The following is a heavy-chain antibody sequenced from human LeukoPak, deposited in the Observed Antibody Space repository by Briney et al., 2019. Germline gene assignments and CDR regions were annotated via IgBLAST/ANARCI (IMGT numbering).Heavy chain of an antibody. Sequence: PSETLSLTCTVSGGSISSSSYYWGWIRQPPGKGLEWIGEINHSGSTNYNPSLKSRVTISVDTSKNQFSLKLSSVTAADTAVYYCARAERPDTAMVTFDYWGQGTLVTVSS. CDR3: ARAERPDTAMVTFDY. CDR2: INHSGST. CDR1: GGSISSSSYY. J-gene: IGHJ4*02. V-gene: IGHV4-39*07. D-gene: IGHD5-18*01.